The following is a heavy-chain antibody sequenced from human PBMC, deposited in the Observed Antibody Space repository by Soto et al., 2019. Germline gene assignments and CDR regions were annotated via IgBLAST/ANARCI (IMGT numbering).Heavy chain of an antibody. CDR2: IKSKTDGGTT. CDR1: GFTFSNAW. Sequence: GSLRLSCAASGFTFSNAWMSWVRQAPGKGLEWVGRIKSKTDGGTTDYAAPVKGRFTISRDDSKNTLYLQMNSLKTEDTAVYYCTTDMGYSGYDLDYWGQGTLVTVSS. J-gene: IGHJ4*02. D-gene: IGHD5-12*01. V-gene: IGHV3-15*01. CDR3: TTDMGYSGYDLDY.